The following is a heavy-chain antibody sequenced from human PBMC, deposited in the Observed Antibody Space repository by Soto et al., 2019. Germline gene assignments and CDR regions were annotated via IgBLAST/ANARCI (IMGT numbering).Heavy chain of an antibody. CDR2: ISATGGST. CDR3: AKDRLAGNFDY. Sequence: GGSLRLSCAASGFTFNNYAMNWVRQAPGKGLEWVATISATGGSTYYADSVKGRFTISRDNPKNTLYLQMNGLRVEDTAVYYCAKDRLAGNFDYWGQGTHVTVSS. V-gene: IGHV3-23*01. CDR1: GFTFNNYA. J-gene: IGHJ4*02.